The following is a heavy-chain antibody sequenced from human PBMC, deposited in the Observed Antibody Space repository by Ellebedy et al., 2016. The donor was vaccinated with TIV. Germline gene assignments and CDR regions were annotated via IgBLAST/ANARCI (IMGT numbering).Heavy chain of an antibody. Sequence: SETLSLXCAVSGSSISSSNYYLGWIRRPPGKGPEWIGTIFYSGTTYYNPSLKSRVTISIDMSKNQFSLRLTSVTAADTAVYYCARPQQLVFDAFDIWGQGTMVTVSS. D-gene: IGHD6-13*01. CDR2: IFYSGTT. V-gene: IGHV4-39*01. CDR1: GSSISSSNYY. CDR3: ARPQQLVFDAFDI. J-gene: IGHJ3*02.